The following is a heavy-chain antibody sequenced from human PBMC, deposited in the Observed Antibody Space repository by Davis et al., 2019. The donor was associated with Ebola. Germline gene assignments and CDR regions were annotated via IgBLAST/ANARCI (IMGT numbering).Heavy chain of an antibody. Sequence: GESLKISCAASGFTFSSYSMNWVRQAPGKGLEWVSSISSSSSYIYYADSVKGRFTISRDNAKNSLYLQMNSLRAEDTAVYYCARANTGVDYWGQGTLVTVSS. CDR1: GFTFSSYS. V-gene: IGHV3-21*01. D-gene: IGHD5-18*01. CDR2: ISSSSSYI. CDR3: ARANTGVDY. J-gene: IGHJ4*02.